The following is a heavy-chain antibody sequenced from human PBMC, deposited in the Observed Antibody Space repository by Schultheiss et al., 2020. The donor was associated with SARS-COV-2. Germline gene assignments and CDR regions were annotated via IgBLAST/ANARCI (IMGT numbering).Heavy chain of an antibody. CDR1: GYSISSGYY. Sequence: SETLSLTCAVSGYSISSGYYWGWIRQPPGKGLEWIGSIYHSGSTYYNPSLKSRVTISVDTSKNQFSLKLSSVTAADTAVYYCARDYSSGYLDYWGQGTLVTVSS. V-gene: IGHV4-38-2*02. D-gene: IGHD6-19*01. CDR3: ARDYSSGYLDY. CDR2: IYHSGST. J-gene: IGHJ4*02.